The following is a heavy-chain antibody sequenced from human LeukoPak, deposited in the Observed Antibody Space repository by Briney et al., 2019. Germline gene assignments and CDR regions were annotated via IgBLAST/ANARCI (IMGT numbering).Heavy chain of an antibody. Sequence: ASVKVSCKASGYIFTSYGISWVRQAPGQGLEWMGWISAYNGYTNYAQNLQGRVTMITDTSTSTAYMELRSLMSDDTAVYSCARGRRRLQPFDIWGQGTMVTVSS. V-gene: IGHV1-18*01. CDR2: ISAYNGYT. CDR1: GYIFTSYG. D-gene: IGHD5-12*01. CDR3: ARGRRRLQPFDI. J-gene: IGHJ3*02.